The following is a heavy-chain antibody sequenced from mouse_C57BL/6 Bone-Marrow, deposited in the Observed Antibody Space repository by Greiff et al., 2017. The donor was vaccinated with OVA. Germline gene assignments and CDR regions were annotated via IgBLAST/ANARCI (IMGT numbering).Heavy chain of an antibody. J-gene: IGHJ3*01. CDR3: TIVRLWGFAY. CDR2: IDPETGGT. V-gene: IGHV1-15*01. Sequence: QVQLQQSGAELVRPGASVTLSCKASGYTFTDYEMHWVKQTPVHGLEWIGAIDPETGGTAYNQKFKGKAILTADKSSSTAYMELRSLTSEDSSVYYCTIVRLWGFAYWGQGTLVTVSA. CDR1: GYTFTDYE. D-gene: IGHD1-1*02.